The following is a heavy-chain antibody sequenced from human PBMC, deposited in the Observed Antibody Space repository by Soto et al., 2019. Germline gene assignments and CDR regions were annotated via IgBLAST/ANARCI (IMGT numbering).Heavy chain of an antibody. CDR2: FYFSGGT. CDR1: GDSIPSDTYY. V-gene: IGHV4-39*01. CDR3: GRHYYDVLTASTHPFDL. Sequence: QLQLQESGPGLMKPSETLSLTCTVSGDSIPSDTYYWGWIRQPPGKGLEWIGSFYFSGGTYYNPSLMSRVTISVDTSKNQFSLSLSSVTAADTAVYYCGRHYYDVLTASTHPFDLWGQGTMVTVSS. D-gene: IGHD3-9*01. J-gene: IGHJ3*01.